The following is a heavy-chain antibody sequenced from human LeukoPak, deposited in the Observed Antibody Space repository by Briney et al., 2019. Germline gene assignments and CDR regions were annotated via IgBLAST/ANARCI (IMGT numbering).Heavy chain of an antibody. Sequence: PETLSLTCAVYGGSFSGYYWSWIRQPPGKGLEWIGEINHSGSTNYNPSLKSRVTISVDTSKNQFSLKLSSVTAADTAVYYCARGRFHGLRFLEWLFGYFDYWGQGTLVTVSS. CDR1: GGSFSGYY. D-gene: IGHD3-3*01. CDR2: INHSGST. J-gene: IGHJ4*02. V-gene: IGHV4-34*01. CDR3: ARGRFHGLRFLEWLFGYFDY.